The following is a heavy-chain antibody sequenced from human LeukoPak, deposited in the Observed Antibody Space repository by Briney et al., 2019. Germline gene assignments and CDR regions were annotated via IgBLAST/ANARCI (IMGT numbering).Heavy chain of an antibody. Sequence: GGSLRLSCAASGFTFSSYSMKWVRLAPGKGLEWVSSISSSGSYIYYADSVKGRFTISRDNAKNSLYLQMNSLRAEDTAVYYCARAQDGSGYDILTGYYSFDYWGQGTLVTVSS. CDR2: ISSSGSYI. J-gene: IGHJ4*02. CDR3: ARAQDGSGYDILTGYYSFDY. D-gene: IGHD3-9*01. CDR1: GFTFSSYS. V-gene: IGHV3-21*01.